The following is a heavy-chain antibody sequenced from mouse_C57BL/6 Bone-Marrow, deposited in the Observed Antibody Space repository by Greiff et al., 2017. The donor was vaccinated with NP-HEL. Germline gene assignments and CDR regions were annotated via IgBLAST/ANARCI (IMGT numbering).Heavy chain of an antibody. Sequence: QVQLQQPGAELVKPGASVKVSCKASGYTFTTYWMHWVKQRPGQGLEWIGRIHPSDSDTNYNQKFKGKATLTVDKSSSTAYMQLSSLTSEESAVYYCAIGVYRKAGFAYWGQGTLVTVSA. CDR1: GYTFTTYW. CDR2: IHPSDSDT. J-gene: IGHJ3*01. D-gene: IGHD2-1*01. CDR3: AIGVYRKAGFAY. V-gene: IGHV1-74*01.